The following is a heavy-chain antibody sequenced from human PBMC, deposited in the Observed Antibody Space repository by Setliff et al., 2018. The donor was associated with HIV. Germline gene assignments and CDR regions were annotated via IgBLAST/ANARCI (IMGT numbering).Heavy chain of an antibody. D-gene: IGHD1-1*01. Sequence: SETLSLTCTVSGGSFRSGGYYWSWIRQHPGKGLEWIGYIYYSGGTYYNPSLKSRLTISVDTSKNQFSLKLSSVTAADTAVYYCAKGYNWNNAYYGLDVWGQGTTVTVSS. V-gene: IGHV4-31*03. J-gene: IGHJ6*02. CDR1: GGSFRSGGYY. CDR3: AKGYNWNNAYYGLDV. CDR2: IYYSGGT.